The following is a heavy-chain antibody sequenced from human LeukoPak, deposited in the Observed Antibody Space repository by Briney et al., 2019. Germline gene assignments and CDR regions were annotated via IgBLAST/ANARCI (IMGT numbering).Heavy chain of an antibody. CDR3: ATLIWATRGYEVNAFDI. CDR2: IYPGDSDT. Sequence: LGESLKISCKGSGYSFTSYWIGWVRQMPGKGLEWMGIIYPGDSDTRYSPSVQGQVTISADKSISTAYLQWSSLKASDTAMYYCATLIWATRGYEVNAFDIWGQGTMVTVSS. CDR1: GYSFTSYW. V-gene: IGHV5-51*01. D-gene: IGHD5-12*01. J-gene: IGHJ3*02.